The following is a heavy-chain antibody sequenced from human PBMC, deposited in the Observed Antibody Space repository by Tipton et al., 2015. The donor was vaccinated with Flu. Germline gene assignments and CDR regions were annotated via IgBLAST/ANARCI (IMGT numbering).Heavy chain of an antibody. CDR2: IYPSGST. J-gene: IGHJ4*02. D-gene: IGHD1-26*01. CDR3: ARDLGSRSWHRDFDQ. CDR1: GGSISSSSW. Sequence: TLSLTCTVSGGSISSSSWWSWVRQPPGKRLEWIGEIYPSGSTNYNPSLKTRVTMSIDKSKNHFSLNLTSVTAADTAVYYCARDLGSRSWHRDFDQWGQGTLVSVSS. V-gene: IGHV4-4*02.